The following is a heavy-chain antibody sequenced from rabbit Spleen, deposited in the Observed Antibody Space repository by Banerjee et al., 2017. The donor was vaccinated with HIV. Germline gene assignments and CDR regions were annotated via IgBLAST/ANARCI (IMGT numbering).Heavy chain of an antibody. CDR2: INAVTGKA. CDR3: ARDAGRGDYIDGVFNL. V-gene: IGHV1S45*01. Sequence: QEQLVESGGGLVKPEGSLKLSCTASGFSFSNKAVMCWVRQAPGKGLEWIACINAVTGKALYASWAKGRFTISKTSSTTVTLQVTRLTAADTATYFCARDAGRGDYIDGVFNLWGPGTLVTVS. CDR1: GFSFSNKAV. J-gene: IGHJ4*01. D-gene: IGHD8-1*01.